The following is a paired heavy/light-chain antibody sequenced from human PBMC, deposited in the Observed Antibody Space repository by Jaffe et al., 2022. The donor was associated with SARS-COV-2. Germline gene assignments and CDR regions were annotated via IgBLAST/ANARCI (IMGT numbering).Heavy chain of an antibody. Sequence: QLQLQESGPGLVKPSETLSLTCTVSGGSISSSSYYWGWIRQPPGKGLEWIGSIYYSGSTYYNPSLKSRVTISVDTSKNQFSLKLSSVTAADTAVYYCVGVLDIVSHPGPAEYFQHWGQGTLVTVSS. CDR1: GGSISSSSYY. V-gene: IGHV4-39*01. D-gene: IGHD2-2*03. CDR2: IYYSGST. J-gene: IGHJ1*01. CDR3: VGVLDIVSHPGPAEYFQH.
Light chain of an antibody. Sequence: DIQMTQSPSTLSASVGDRVTITCRASQSISSWLAWYQQKPGKAPKLLIYKASSLESGVPSRFSGSGSGTEFTLTISSLQPDDFATYYCQQYNSYPFTFGPGTKVDIK. CDR1: QSISSW. CDR3: QQYNSYPFT. V-gene: IGKV1-5*03. J-gene: IGKJ3*01. CDR2: KAS.